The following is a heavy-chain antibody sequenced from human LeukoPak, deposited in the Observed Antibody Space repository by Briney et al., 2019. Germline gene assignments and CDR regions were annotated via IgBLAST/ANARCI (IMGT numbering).Heavy chain of an antibody. CDR3: ARNKLVGATHTYDAFDI. CDR1: GYTFTGYY. J-gene: IGHJ3*02. V-gene: IGHV1-2*02. Sequence: GASVKVSCKASGYTFTGYYMHWVRQAPGQGLEWMGWINPNSGGTNYAQKFQGRVTMTRDTSISTAYMGLSRLRSDDTAVYYCARNKLVGATHTYDAFDIWGQGTMVTVSS. CDR2: INPNSGGT. D-gene: IGHD1-26*01.